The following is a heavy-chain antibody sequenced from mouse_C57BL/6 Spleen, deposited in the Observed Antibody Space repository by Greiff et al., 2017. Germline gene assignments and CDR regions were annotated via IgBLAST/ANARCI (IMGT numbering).Heavy chain of an antibody. Sequence: EVQLQQSGPGMVKPSQSLSLTCTVTGYSITSGYDWHWIRHFPGNKLEWMGYLSYSGSTNYNPSLKSRISITHDTSKNPFFLKLNSVTTEDTATYYCARGYCGSSFFAYWGQGTLVTVSA. CDR3: ARGYCGSSFFAY. V-gene: IGHV3-1*01. J-gene: IGHJ3*01. D-gene: IGHD1-1*01. CDR2: LSYSGST. CDR1: GYSITSGYD.